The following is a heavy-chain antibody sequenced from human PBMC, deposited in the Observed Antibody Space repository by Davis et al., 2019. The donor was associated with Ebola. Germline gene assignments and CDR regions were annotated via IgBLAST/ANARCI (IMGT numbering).Heavy chain of an antibody. Sequence: GESLKISCAASGFTFSSYSMNWVRQAPGKGLEWVSSISSSSSYIYYADSVKGRFTISRDNAKNSLYLQMNSLRAEDTAVYYCERDEGGDYVPYYFDYWGQGTLVTVSS. CDR1: GFTFSSYS. CDR2: ISSSSSYI. CDR3: ERDEGGDYVPYYFDY. J-gene: IGHJ4*02. D-gene: IGHD4-17*01. V-gene: IGHV3-21*01.